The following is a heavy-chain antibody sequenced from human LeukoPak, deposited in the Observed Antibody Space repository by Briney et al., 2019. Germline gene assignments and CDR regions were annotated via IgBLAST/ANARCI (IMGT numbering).Heavy chain of an antibody. D-gene: IGHD3-3*01. J-gene: IGHJ4*02. CDR3: ARPDYDFWSGYIDY. CDR2: INSDGSST. Sequence: GGSLRLSCTASGFTFSSYWMHWVRQAPGKGLVWVSRINSDGSSTSYADSVKGRFTISRDNAKNTLYLQMNSLRAEDTAVYYCARPDYDFWSGYIDYWGQGTLVTVSS. V-gene: IGHV3-74*01. CDR1: GFTFSSYW.